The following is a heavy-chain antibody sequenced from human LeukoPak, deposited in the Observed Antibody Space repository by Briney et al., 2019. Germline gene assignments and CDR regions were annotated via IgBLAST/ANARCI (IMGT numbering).Heavy chain of an antibody. D-gene: IGHD3-10*01. CDR2: NSWYSGSI. V-gene: IGHV3-9*01. J-gene: IGHJ4*02. CDR3: AKDRIWFGELLGYIYFDY. Sequence: SLRLSCTASGFTFDNYPMHWVRQPPGKGLEWVSGNSWYSGSIGYADPVKGRFTISRDNAKNSLYAQMNSLSAEDRALYYCAKDRIWFGELLGYIYFDYWGQGTLVTVSS. CDR1: GFTFDNYP.